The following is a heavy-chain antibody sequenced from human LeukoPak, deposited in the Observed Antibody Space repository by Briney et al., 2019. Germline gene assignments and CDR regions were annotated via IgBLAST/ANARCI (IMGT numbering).Heavy chain of an antibody. CDR2: IYHSGST. CDR3: ARDRYYYDSSGYSLFDY. V-gene: IGHV4-38-2*02. CDR1: GYSISSGYY. Sequence: SETLSLTCTVSGYSISSGYYWGWIRQPPGKGLEWIGSIYHSGSTYYNPSLKSRVTISVDTSKNQFSLKLSSVTAADTAVYYCARDRYYYDSSGYSLFDYWGQGTLVTVSS. J-gene: IGHJ4*02. D-gene: IGHD3-22*01.